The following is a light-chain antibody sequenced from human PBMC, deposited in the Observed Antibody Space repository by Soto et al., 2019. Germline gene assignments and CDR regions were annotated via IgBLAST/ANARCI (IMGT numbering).Light chain of an antibody. V-gene: IGKV3-15*01. CDR2: GAS. J-gene: IGKJ2*01. CDR3: QQCDNWPRT. CDR1: QSVGNN. Sequence: EIVMTQSPATLSVSPGERVTLSCRASQSVGNNLAWYQQKTGQVPRLLIHGASTMATGIPARFSGSGSGTEFTLSISSLQSEDFAVYYCQQCDNWPRTFGQGTKLEIK.